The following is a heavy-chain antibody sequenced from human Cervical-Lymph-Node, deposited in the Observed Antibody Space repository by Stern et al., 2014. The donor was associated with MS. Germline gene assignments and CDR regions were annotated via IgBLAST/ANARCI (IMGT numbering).Heavy chain of an antibody. J-gene: IGHJ4*02. CDR3: AKPAVARYFDY. D-gene: IGHD6-19*01. CDR2: ISYEGSNQ. V-gene: IGHV3-30-3*02. Sequence: VQLLESGGGVVQPGRSLRLSCAASGFTFGSHTMHWVRQAPGKGLDWVAVISYEGSNQHYADSVKGRFTISRDNSNNTLYLQMNSLRAEDTAVYYCAKPAVARYFDYWGQGTQVTVSS. CDR1: GFTFGSHT.